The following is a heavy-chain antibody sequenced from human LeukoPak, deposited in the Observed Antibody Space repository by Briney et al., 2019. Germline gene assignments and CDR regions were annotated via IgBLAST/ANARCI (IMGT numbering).Heavy chain of an antibody. Sequence: PSETLSLTCTVSGGSISSRPYCWGWIRQPPGKGLEWLGNFYYSGSTYYKPPLKSRVTISVDTSKNQISLKLSSVTAADTAVYYCARLVVSSWYHEVLLGRDYWGQGTLVTVSS. V-gene: IGHV4-39*01. CDR3: ARLVVSSWYHEVLLGRDY. J-gene: IGHJ4*02. D-gene: IGHD6-13*01. CDR1: GGSISSRPYC. CDR2: FYYSGST.